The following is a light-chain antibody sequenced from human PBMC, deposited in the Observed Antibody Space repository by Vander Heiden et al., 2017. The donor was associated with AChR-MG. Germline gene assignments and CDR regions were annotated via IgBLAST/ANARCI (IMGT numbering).Light chain of an antibody. V-gene: IGKV1-33*01. Sequence: DIQMTRSPSSLSASVGDRVTITCQASQDIKNFLNWYQHKAGKAPELLISDASNSATGVPSRFSGSGSETHFTFTISSLQPEDIATYYCQQYSDLPITFGQGTRLEI. CDR2: DAS. CDR1: QDIKNF. CDR3: QQYSDLPIT. J-gene: IGKJ5*01.